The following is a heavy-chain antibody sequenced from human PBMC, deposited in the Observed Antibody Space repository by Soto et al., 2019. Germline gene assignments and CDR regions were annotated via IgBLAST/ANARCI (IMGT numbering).Heavy chain of an antibody. CDR3: AKDLAPLVGATSSFDY. CDR1: GFTFSSYG. V-gene: IGHV3-30*18. D-gene: IGHD1-26*01. J-gene: IGHJ4*02. CDR2: ISYDGSNK. Sequence: GGSLRLSCAASGFTFSSYGMHWVRQAPGKGLEWVAVISYDGSNKYYADSVKGRFTISRDNSKNTLYLQMNSLRAEDTAVYYCAKDLAPLVGATSSFDYWGQGTLVTVSS.